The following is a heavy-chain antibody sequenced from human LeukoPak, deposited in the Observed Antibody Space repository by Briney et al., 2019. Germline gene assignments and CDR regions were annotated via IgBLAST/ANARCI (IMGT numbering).Heavy chain of an antibody. D-gene: IGHD3-10*01. CDR1: GFTVSSNY. Sequence: PGGSLRLSCAASGFTVSSNYMSWVRQAPGRGLEWVSVIYSSGSTFYADSVKGRFTTSRDNSKNTLYLQMNSLRAEDTAVYYCAREVDCFSSGSSDYWGQGTLVTVSS. J-gene: IGHJ4*02. CDR2: IYSSGST. V-gene: IGHV3-53*01. CDR3: AREVDCFSSGSSDY.